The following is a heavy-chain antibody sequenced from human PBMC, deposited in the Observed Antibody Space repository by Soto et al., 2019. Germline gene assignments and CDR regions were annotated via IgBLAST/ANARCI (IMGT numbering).Heavy chain of an antibody. CDR1: GGSISSGDYY. J-gene: IGHJ6*02. D-gene: IGHD5-18*01. CDR2: IYYSGTT. CDR3: ARALIQLWPHYYYGMDV. V-gene: IGHV4-30-4*01. Sequence: SETLSLTCTVSGGSISSGDYYWSWIRQPPGKGLEWIGYIYYSGTTYYNPSLKSRVTISVDTSKNQFFLKVSSVTAADTAVYYCARALIQLWPHYYYGMDVWGQGTTVTVSS.